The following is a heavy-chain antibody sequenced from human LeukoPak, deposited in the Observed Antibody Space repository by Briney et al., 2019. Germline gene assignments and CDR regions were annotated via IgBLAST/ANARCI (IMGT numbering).Heavy chain of an antibody. CDR3: ARDWHI. D-gene: IGHD2-21*01. CDR1: GGTFSNYA. CDR2: IIPKFDTT. V-gene: IGHV1-69*13. J-gene: IGHJ4*02. Sequence: SVKVSCKASGGTFSNYALSWIRQAPGQGLEWMGIIIPKFDTTTYAQRFQGRVTITADESTSTAYMELSSLRSEDTAVYYCARDWHIWGQGTLVTVSS.